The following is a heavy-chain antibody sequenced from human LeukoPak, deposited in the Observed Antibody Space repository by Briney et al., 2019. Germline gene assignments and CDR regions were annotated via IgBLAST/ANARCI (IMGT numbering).Heavy chain of an antibody. J-gene: IGHJ6*02. Sequence: HPGGSLRLSCVASGFTFSSYSMNWVRQAPGKGLEWVSYISSGSSTTYYVDSVKGRFTISGDNAKNSLYLQMNSLRDEDTAVYYCAGARTYYYAMDVWGQGTTVTVSS. CDR2: ISSGSSTT. V-gene: IGHV3-48*02. CDR3: AGARTYYYAMDV. CDR1: GFTFSSYS.